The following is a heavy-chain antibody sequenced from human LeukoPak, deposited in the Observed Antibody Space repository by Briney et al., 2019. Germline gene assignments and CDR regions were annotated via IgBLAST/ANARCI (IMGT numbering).Heavy chain of an antibody. CDR2: ISWNSGSI. CDR1: GFTFDDYA. V-gene: IGHV3-9*01. CDR3: AKGLNYDFWSGSQID. Sequence: PGGSLRLSCAASGFTFDDYAMHWVRHAPGKGLEWVSGISWNSGSIGYADSVKGRFTISRDNAKNSLYLQMNSLRAEDTALYYCAKGLNYDFWSGSQIDWGQGTLVTVSS. D-gene: IGHD3-3*01. J-gene: IGHJ4*02.